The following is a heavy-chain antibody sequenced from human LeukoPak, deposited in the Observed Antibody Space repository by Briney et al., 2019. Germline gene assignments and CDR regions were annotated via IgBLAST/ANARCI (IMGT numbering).Heavy chain of an antibody. CDR3: ARDRSDSSGYPKRAYYFDY. Sequence: SETLSLTCTVSGGSISSYYWSWIRQPPGKGLEWIGYIYYSGSTNYNPSLKSRVTISVDTSKNQFSLKLSSVTAADTAVYYCARDRSDSSGYPKRAYYFDYWGQGTLATVSS. D-gene: IGHD3-22*01. V-gene: IGHV4-59*01. CDR2: IYYSGST. J-gene: IGHJ4*02. CDR1: GGSISSYY.